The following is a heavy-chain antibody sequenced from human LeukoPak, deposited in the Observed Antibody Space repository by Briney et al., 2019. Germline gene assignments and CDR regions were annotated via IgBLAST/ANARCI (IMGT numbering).Heavy chain of an antibody. V-gene: IGHV3-21*01. D-gene: IGHD6-13*01. CDR3: ARDLVGSSSWYGTFDY. Sequence: EGSLRLSCAASGFTFSHYSMNWVRQAPGKGLEWVSSISSSSFSINYADSVKGRFTISRDNAKNSLYLQMNSLRAEDTAVYYCARDLVGSSSWYGTFDYWGQGTLVTVSS. CDR1: GFTFSHYS. J-gene: IGHJ4*02. CDR2: ISSSSFSI.